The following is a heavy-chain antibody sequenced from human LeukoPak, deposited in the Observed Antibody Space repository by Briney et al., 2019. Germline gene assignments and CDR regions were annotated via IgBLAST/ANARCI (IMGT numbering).Heavy chain of an antibody. J-gene: IGHJ6*03. V-gene: IGHV3-30*02. CDR1: GLTFSSYG. Sequence: GGSLRLSCAASGLTFSSYGLHWVRQAPGKGLEWVAFIRYDGNNKYYADSVKGRFTISRDKSKNTLYLQMNSLRAEDTAVYYCARDTWAIFGVARYYYYYMDVWGKGTTVTVSS. CDR2: IRYDGNNK. CDR3: ARDTWAIFGVARYYYYYMDV. D-gene: IGHD3-3*01.